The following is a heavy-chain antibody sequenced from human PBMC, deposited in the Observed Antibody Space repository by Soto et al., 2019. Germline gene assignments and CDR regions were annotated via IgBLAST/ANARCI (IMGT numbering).Heavy chain of an antibody. V-gene: IGHV4-4*07. D-gene: IGHD3-16*01. CDR3: VRDAKKTLRAWVYT. Sequence: PSKTMSLTWTVSGASISGFYWRWIRKSAGKGLEWIGRIYATGTTDYNPSLKSRVMMSVDTSKKQFSLKLRSVTAADTAVYYWVRDAKKTLRAWVYTLGQGILATV. CDR1: GASISGFY. J-gene: IGHJ5*02. CDR2: IYATGTT.